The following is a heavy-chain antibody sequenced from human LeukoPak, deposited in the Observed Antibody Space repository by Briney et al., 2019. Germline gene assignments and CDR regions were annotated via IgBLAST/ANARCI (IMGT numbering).Heavy chain of an antibody. J-gene: IGHJ6*02. CDR2: IIPILGIA. CDR3: ARPRRGESGVIGSLTVTNGAHYYYYYGMDV. Sequence: SVKVSCKASGGTFSSYAISWVRQAPGQGLEWMGRIIPILGIANYAQKFQGRVTITADKSTSTAYMELSSLRSEDTAVYYCARPRRGESGVIGSLTVTNGAHYYYYYGMDVWGQGTTVTVSS. V-gene: IGHV1-69*04. CDR1: GGTFSSYA. D-gene: IGHD4-17*01.